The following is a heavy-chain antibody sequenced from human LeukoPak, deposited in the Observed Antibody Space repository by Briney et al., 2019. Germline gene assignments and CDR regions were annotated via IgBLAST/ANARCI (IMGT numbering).Heavy chain of an antibody. D-gene: IGHD6-13*01. V-gene: IGHV3-23*01. J-gene: IGHJ6*03. CDR2: ISGSGGST. CDR3: ARDKSQLVSNAYYYYMDV. CDR1: GFTFSSYE. Sequence: GGSLRLSCAASGFTFSSYEMNWVRQAPGKGLEWVSAISGSGGSTYYADSVKGRFTISRDNSKNSLYLQMNSLRAEDTAVYYCARDKSQLVSNAYYYYMDVWGKGTTVTVSS.